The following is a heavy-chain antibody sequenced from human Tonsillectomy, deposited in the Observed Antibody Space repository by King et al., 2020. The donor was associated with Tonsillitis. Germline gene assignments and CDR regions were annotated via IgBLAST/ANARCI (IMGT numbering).Heavy chain of an antibody. CDR3: ARYPPAEDVQNYSYGTAG. V-gene: IGHV3-7*03. Sequence: VQLVESGGGLVQPGGSLRLSCAASGFTFSSYWMNWVRQAPGKGLEWVANIKQDGSKKYYVDSVKGRFTISRDNAKNSLYLQMNSLRAEDTAVYYCARYPPAEDVQNYSYGTAGWGQGTPVTASS. J-gene: IGHJ6*02. CDR1: GFTFSSYW. D-gene: IGHD2-15*01. CDR2: IKQDGSKK.